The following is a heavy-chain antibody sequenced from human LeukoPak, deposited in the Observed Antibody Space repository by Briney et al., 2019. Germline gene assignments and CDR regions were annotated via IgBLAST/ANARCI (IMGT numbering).Heavy chain of an antibody. D-gene: IGHD3-10*01. CDR2: INPSGYT. V-gene: IGHV4-34*01. Sequence: SETLSLTCAVYGGSFSGNYWSWIRQPPGKGLEWIGEINPSGYTNYNPSLKSRVTISVDTSKNQFSLKLSSVTAADTAVYYCARAPYGSATNNYYMDVWGKGTTVTVSS. CDR1: GGSFSGNY. J-gene: IGHJ6*03. CDR3: ARAPYGSATNNYYMDV.